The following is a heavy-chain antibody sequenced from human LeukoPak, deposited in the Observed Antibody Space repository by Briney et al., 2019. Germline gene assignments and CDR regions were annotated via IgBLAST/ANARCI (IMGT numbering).Heavy chain of an antibody. CDR1: GFTFSSYG. Sequence: PGGSLRLSCSASGFTFSSYGMHWVRQAPGKGLEYVSAISGHGGSTYYADSVRGRFTISRDNSKNTLYLQMNSLRPEDTAVYYCVKRDNSAWYDYWGQGTLVTVSS. CDR3: VKRDNSAWYDY. CDR2: ISGHGGST. D-gene: IGHD6-19*01. J-gene: IGHJ4*02. V-gene: IGHV3-64D*06.